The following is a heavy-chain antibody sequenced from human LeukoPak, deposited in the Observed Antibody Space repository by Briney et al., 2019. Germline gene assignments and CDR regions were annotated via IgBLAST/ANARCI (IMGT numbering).Heavy chain of an antibody. D-gene: IGHD1-1*01. CDR3: VKHSGGVYGNSDS. Sequence: GGSLRLSCVPSGFTFSRYAVSWFRQAPGKGPEWVSTDGSSGVDTYSAVSVRGRFTISKDSTKNTLQMNSLSAEDTAIYYCVKHSGGVYGNSDSWGQGILVTVSS. J-gene: IGHJ4*02. CDR1: GFTFSRYA. V-gene: IGHV3-23*01. CDR2: DGSSGVDT.